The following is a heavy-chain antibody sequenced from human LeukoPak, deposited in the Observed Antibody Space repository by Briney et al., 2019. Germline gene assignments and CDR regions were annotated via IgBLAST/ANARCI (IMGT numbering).Heavy chain of an antibody. CDR1: GGSISNYY. J-gene: IGHJ4*02. D-gene: IGHD3-10*01. CDR2: IYYSGST. Sequence: SETLSLTCTVSGGSISNYYWGWIRQPPGKGLEWIGYIYYSGSTNYNPSLKSRVTISVDTSKNQFSLKLSSVTAADTAVYYCARDRVYGSGTYYFDCWGQGTLVTVSS. V-gene: IGHV4-59*12. CDR3: ARDRVYGSGTYYFDC.